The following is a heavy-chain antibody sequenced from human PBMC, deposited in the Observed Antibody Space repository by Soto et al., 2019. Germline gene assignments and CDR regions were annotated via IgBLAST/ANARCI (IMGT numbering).Heavy chain of an antibody. CDR3: ARDSRNYRLSSRIWFDP. CDR2: INPNSGGT. Sequence: ASVKVSCKVSGYTFTGYYMHWVRQAPGQGLEWMGWINPNSGGTNYAQKFQGRVTMTRDTSISTAYMELSRLRSDDTAVYYCARDSRNYRLSSRIWFDPWGQGPLVTVSS. D-gene: IGHD1-7*01. J-gene: IGHJ5*02. V-gene: IGHV1-2*02. CDR1: GYTFTGYY.